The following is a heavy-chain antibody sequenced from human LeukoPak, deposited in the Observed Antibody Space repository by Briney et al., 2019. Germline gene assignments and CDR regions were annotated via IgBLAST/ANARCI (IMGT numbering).Heavy chain of an antibody. V-gene: IGHV4-61*01. Sequence: SETLSLTCTVSGGSVSSGSYFWSWIRQPPGKGLEWIGYIQNSARTNYNPSLESRVTISVDSSKDQFSLRLSSVTAADTAVYYCATDYSNFYGMDVWGQGTTVTVSS. D-gene: IGHD4-11*01. CDR3: ATDYSNFYGMDV. CDR1: GGSVSSGSYF. J-gene: IGHJ6*02. CDR2: IQNSART.